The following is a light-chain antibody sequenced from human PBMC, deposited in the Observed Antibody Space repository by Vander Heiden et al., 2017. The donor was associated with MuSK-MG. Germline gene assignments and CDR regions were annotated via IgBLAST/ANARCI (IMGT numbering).Light chain of an antibody. CDR1: QSISSY. J-gene: IGKJ1*01. Sequence: DIEMTQSPSSLSPSVGDRVTITCRASQSISSYLNWYQQKPGKAPKLLIYDASSLQSGVPSRFSGSGSGTDFTLTISSLQPEDFATYYCQQSYRTPWTFGQGTKVEIK. V-gene: IGKV1-39*01. CDR3: QQSYRTPWT. CDR2: DAS.